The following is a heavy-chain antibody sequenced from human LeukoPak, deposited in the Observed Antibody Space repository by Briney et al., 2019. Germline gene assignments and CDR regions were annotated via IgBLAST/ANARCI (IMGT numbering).Heavy chain of an antibody. D-gene: IGHD5-18*01. J-gene: IGHJ4*02. V-gene: IGHV4-34*01. CDR3: GVGYSYGPAPMN. CDR1: GGSFSGYY. Sequence: SETLSLTCAVYGGSFSGYYWSWIRQPPGKGLEWIGEINHSGSTNYNPSLKSRVTISVDTSKNQFSLKLSSVTAADTAVYYCGVGYSYGPAPMNWGQGNPGHRLL. CDR2: INHSGST.